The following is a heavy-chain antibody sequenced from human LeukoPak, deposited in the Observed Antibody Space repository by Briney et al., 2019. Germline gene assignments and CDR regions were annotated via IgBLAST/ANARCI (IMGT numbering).Heavy chain of an antibody. V-gene: IGHV1-2*06. CDR3: ASTYYYDSSGYYESCRGY. D-gene: IGHD3-22*01. CDR2: INPNSGGT. Sequence: ASVKVSCKASGCTFTGYYMHWVRQAPGQGLEWMGRINPNSGGTNYAQKFQGRVTMTRDTSISTAYLELSRLRSDDTAVYNCASTYYYDSSGYYESCRGYWGQGTLVTVSS. CDR1: GCTFTGYY. J-gene: IGHJ4*02.